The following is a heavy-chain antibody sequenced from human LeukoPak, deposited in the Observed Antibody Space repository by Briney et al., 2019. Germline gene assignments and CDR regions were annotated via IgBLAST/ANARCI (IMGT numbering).Heavy chain of an antibody. CDR3: ARDGSNYDFWSGYSYSYNWFDP. V-gene: IGHV1-2*02. CDR1: GYTFTGYY. D-gene: IGHD3-3*01. CDR2: INPNSGGT. J-gene: IGHJ5*02. Sequence: ASVKVSCKASGYTFTGYYMHWVRQAPGQGLEWMGWINPNSGGTNYAQKFQGRVTMTRGTSISTDYMELSRLRSDDTAVYYCARDGSNYDFWSGYSYSYNWFDPWGQGTLVTVSS.